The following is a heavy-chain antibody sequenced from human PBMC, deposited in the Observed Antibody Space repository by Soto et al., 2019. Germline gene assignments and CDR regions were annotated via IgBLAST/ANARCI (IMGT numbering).Heavy chain of an antibody. Sequence: QVQLQESGPGLVKPSETLSLTCTVSGGSISNYNWSWIRQPAGKGLEWMGRVYTTGKVDHNPSLQSRVTMSVDTSRNQFSLRLSSVAVADTAVYFCAREVVKGVLGCYVMDVWGQGTTVIVSS. D-gene: IGHD3-3*01. J-gene: IGHJ6*02. V-gene: IGHV4-4*07. CDR1: GGSISNYN. CDR2: VYTTGKV. CDR3: AREVVKGVLGCYVMDV.